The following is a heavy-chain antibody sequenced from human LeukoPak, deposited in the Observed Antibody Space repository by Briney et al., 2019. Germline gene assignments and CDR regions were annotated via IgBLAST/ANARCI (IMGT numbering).Heavy chain of an antibody. Sequence: GGSLRLSCAASGFSFDTYAMHWVRQAPGQGLEWVALIWHDGSHKFYSNSVRGQFTISRDNSKNTVYLQMNNLRPDDTAVYYCAREILGSRSYPDFWGQGTLVTVSS. V-gene: IGHV3-33*01. CDR3: AREILGSRSYPDF. D-gene: IGHD3-10*01. J-gene: IGHJ4*02. CDR2: IWHDGSHK. CDR1: GFSFDTYA.